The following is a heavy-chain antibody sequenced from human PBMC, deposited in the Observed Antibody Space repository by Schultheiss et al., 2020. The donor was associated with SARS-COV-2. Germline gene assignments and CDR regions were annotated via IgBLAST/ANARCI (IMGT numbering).Heavy chain of an antibody. CDR1: GYTFTSYY. CDR2: INPNSGGT. D-gene: IGHD3-3*01. Sequence: ASVKVSCKASGYTFTSYYMHWVRQAPGQGLEWMGWINPNSGGTNYAQKFQGRVTMTRDTSISTAYMELSRLRSDDTAVYYCARDFGERYYYYMDVWGKGTTVTVSS. J-gene: IGHJ6*03. CDR3: ARDFGERYYYYMDV. V-gene: IGHV1-2*02.